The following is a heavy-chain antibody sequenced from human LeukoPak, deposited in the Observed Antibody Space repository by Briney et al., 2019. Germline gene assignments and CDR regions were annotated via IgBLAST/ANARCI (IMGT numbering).Heavy chain of an antibody. D-gene: IGHD6-19*01. CDR3: ARVKGIAVAGTEYYYMDV. CDR1: GYTFTGYY. V-gene: IGHV1-2*02. J-gene: IGHJ6*03. CDR2: INPNSGGK. Sequence: AASVKVSCKASGYTFTGYYMHWVRQAPGQGLEWMGWINPNSGGKNYAQKFQGRVTMTRDTSISTAYMELSRLRSDDTAVYYCARVKGIAVAGTEYYYMDVWGKGTTVTVSS.